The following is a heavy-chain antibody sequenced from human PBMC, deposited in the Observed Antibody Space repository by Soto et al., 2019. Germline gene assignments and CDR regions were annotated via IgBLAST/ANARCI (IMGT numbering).Heavy chain of an antibody. Sequence: PSETLSLTCTVSGGSISSYYWSWIRQPPGKGLEWIGYIYYSGSTNYNPSLKSRVTISVDTSKNQFSLKLSSVTAADTAVYYCAGTHLSWGIAVVENWFDPWGQGTLVTVPS. CDR3: AGTHLSWGIAVVENWFDP. CDR2: IYYSGST. V-gene: IGHV4-59*08. CDR1: GGSISSYY. D-gene: IGHD6-19*01. J-gene: IGHJ5*02.